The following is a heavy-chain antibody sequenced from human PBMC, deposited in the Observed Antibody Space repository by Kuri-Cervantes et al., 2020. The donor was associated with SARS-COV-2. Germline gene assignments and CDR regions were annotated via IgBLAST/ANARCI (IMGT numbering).Heavy chain of an antibody. J-gene: IGHJ4*02. Sequence: GGSLRLSCAASGFTFSNHNMNWVRQAPGKGLEWVSSISGNSSYIFYADSVKGRFTISRDNAKNSLYLQMSSLRAEDTAVYYCVRGGWELPFDYWGQGTLVTVSS. D-gene: IGHD2-15*01. V-gene: IGHV3-21*06. CDR2: ISGNSSYI. CDR1: GFTFSNHN. CDR3: VRGGWELPFDY.